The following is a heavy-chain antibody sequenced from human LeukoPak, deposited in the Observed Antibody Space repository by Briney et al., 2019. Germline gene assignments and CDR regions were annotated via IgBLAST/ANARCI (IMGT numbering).Heavy chain of an antibody. CDR3: ARHAADYYYMDV. CDR2: IHTSGDT. J-gene: IGHJ6*03. D-gene: IGHD6-25*01. V-gene: IGHV4-4*09. Sequence: PSETLSLTCTVPGDSIRNYYWSWIRQPPGKGLEWIAFIHTSGDTNYNPSLKTRATISVDMSKNQFSLRLGSVTAADTAVYYCARHAADYYYMDVWGQGTTVTVSS. CDR1: GDSIRNYY.